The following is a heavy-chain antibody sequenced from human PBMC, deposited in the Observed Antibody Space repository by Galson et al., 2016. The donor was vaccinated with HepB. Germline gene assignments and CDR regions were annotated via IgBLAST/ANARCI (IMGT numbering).Heavy chain of an antibody. Sequence: SLRLSCAASGFTFSTYWMHWVRQPPGKGLVWVSRIDPDGGNTEYADSVKGRFPISRDNAKNTLYLQMNSLRAEDTALYYCARDWYSSPGSWGQGTLVTVSS. V-gene: IGHV3-74*01. D-gene: IGHD6-13*01. CDR3: ARDWYSSPGS. CDR1: GFTFSTYW. CDR2: IDPDGGNT. J-gene: IGHJ5*02.